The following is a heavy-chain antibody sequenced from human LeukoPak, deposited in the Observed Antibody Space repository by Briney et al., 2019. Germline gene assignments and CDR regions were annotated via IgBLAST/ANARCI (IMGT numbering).Heavy chain of an antibody. CDR1: GFTFSTYS. CDR2: ISSSGSTI. D-gene: IGHD3-16*01. CDR3: ARFQIVFGENYYYYMDV. J-gene: IGHJ6*03. Sequence: GGSLRLSCAASGFTFSTYSMNWVRQAPGKGLEWVSYISSSGSTIYYADSVKGRFTISRDNAKNSLYLQMNSLRAEDTAVYYCARFQIVFGENYYYYMDVWGKGTTVTVSS. V-gene: IGHV3-48*04.